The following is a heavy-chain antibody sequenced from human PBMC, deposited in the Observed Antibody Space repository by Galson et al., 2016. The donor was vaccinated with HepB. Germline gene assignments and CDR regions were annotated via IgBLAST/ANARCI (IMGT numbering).Heavy chain of an antibody. D-gene: IGHD3-16*02. J-gene: IGHJ4*02. CDR3: ARALPFRLGELSSRGLDY. Sequence: SVKVSCKASGYTFTSYYMNWVRQAPGQGLEWMGLINPSGGGTNYAQTFRGRATMTRDTPTNTVHMELSSRRSDDTAVYYCARALPFRLGELSSRGLDYWGQGTLVTVS. V-gene: IGHV1-46*01. CDR1: GYTFTSYY. CDR2: INPSGGGT.